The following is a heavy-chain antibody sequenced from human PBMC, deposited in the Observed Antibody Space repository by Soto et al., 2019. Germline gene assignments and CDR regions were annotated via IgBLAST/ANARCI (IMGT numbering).Heavy chain of an antibody. Sequence: QVQLQESGPGLVKPSETLSLTCSVSGGSLSSGFWGWFRQPPGKGLEWIGFIHYSGSTTYNPSLTRRLTIPLDTSKNHFSLGLSSVTAADTALYYCTVGGGWLTDYWGQGTLVTVSS. CDR2: IHYSGST. CDR1: GGSLSSGF. V-gene: IGHV4-59*01. J-gene: IGHJ4*02. CDR3: TVGGGWLTDY. D-gene: IGHD5-12*01.